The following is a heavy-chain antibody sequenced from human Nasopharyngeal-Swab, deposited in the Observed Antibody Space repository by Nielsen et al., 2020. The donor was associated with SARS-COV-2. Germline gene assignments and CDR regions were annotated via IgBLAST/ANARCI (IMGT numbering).Heavy chain of an antibody. V-gene: IGHV3-21*01. CDR2: ISNSGDYI. Sequence: GESLKISCAASGFTFNNFGMHWVRQAPGKGLEWVSAISNSGDYIYHAASVKGRFTISRDNAKNSLFLQMNSLRAEDTAVYYCTRDTPAMFAYWGQGTLVTVSS. CDR1: GFTFNNFG. J-gene: IGHJ4*02. CDR3: TRDTPAMFAY. D-gene: IGHD2-2*01.